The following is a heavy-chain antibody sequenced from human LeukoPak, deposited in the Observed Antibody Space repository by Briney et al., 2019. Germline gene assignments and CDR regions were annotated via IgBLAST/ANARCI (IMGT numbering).Heavy chain of an antibody. J-gene: IGHJ4*02. CDR1: GFTFSRYA. CDR3: ARYGSIAAAGTFDY. D-gene: IGHD6-13*01. V-gene: IGHV3-21*01. Sequence: PGGSLRLSCAASGFTFSRYAMNWVRQAPGKGLEWVSSISVTGANIYYADSVKGRFTISRDNAKNSLYLEMNTLRAEDTSVYYCARYGSIAAAGTFDYWGQGTLVTVSS. CDR2: ISVTGANI.